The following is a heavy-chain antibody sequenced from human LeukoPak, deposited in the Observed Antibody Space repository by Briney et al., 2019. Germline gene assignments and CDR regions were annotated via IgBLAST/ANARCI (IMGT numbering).Heavy chain of an antibody. J-gene: IGHJ4*02. D-gene: IGHD4-17*01. Sequence: GGSLRLSCAASGFLVSSKYMSWVRQAPGKGLEWVSVIYSGGSTYYADSVKGRFTISRDNSKNTVYLQMNSLRAEDTAVYYCVRVDDYGDYSYYFDSWGQGTLVTVSS. CDR3: VRVDDYGDYSYYFDS. CDR2: IYSGGST. V-gene: IGHV3-66*01. CDR1: GFLVSSKY.